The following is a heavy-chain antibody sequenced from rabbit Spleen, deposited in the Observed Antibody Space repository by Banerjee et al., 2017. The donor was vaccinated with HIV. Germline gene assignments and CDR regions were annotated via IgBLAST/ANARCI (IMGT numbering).Heavy chain of an antibody. V-gene: IGHV1S45*01. J-gene: IGHJ4*01. CDR2: INIVTGKS. CDR3: ARGLSAAGGGGSTYFNL. CDR1: GVSLNDKDV. Sequence: EQLEESGGGLVKPEGSLTLTCKASGVSLNDKDVMCWVRQAPGKGLEWIACINIVTGKSVYASWAKGRFTMSRTSSTTVTLQMSSLTAADTATYFCARGLSAAGGGGSTYFNLWGPGTLVTVS. D-gene: IGHD4-2*01.